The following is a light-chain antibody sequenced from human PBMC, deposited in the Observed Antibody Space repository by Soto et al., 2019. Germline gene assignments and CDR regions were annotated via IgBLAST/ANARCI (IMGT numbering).Light chain of an antibody. V-gene: IGKV1-5*01. Sequence: DIQMTQSPSTLSASVGDRVTITCRASQSVSSWLAWYHQQPEKARKLLIYDASLLETGVPSRLSGSGSGTEFTLTINSLQPDDFATYYCQQFHSFPRTFGQGTKVDIK. CDR1: QSVSSW. CDR3: QQFHSFPRT. J-gene: IGKJ1*01. CDR2: DAS.